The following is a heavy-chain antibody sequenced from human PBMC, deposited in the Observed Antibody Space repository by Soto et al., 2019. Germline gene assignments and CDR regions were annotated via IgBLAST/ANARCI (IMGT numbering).Heavy chain of an antibody. CDR1: GFTFSSYS. CDR2: ISSSSSYI. Sequence: PGGSLRLSCAASGFTFSSYSMNWVRQAPGKGLEWVSSISSSSSYIYYADSVKGRFTISRDNAKNTLYLQMNSLRAEDTAVYYCAKDLLQGRWVFYYYYMDVWGKGTTVTVSS. J-gene: IGHJ6*03. V-gene: IGHV3-21*04. CDR3: AKDLLQGRWVFYYYYMDV.